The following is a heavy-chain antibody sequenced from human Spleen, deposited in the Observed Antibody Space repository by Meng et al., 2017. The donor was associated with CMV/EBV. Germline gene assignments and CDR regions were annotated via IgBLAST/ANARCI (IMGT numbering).Heavy chain of an antibody. CDR2: VVTRSGGT. V-gene: IGHV1-2*02. D-gene: IGHD7-27*01. Sequence: SGYSFSDYYRARGVQAPEEGVEWRAFVVTRSGGTNYAQKFKRKVPVTRDTSVSTAYMGQGNLESDDTAVYYCARTRKTNSGAGPENSWGQGTLVTVSS. J-gene: IGHJ1*01. CDR1: GYSFSDYY. CDR3: ARTRKTNSGAGPENS.